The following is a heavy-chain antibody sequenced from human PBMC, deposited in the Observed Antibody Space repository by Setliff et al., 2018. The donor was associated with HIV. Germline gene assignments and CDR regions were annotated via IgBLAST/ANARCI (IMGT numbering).Heavy chain of an antibody. J-gene: IGHJ4*02. CDR3: ARRSGWFYDY. CDR2: IIHSRNT. CDR1: GGSFSGYY. Sequence: SETLSLTCAVHGGSFSGYYWGWIRQPPGKGLEWIGEIIHSRNTNYNPSLKSRVTVSVDTSKNQFSLKLSSVTAADTAVYYCARRSGWFYDYWGQGTLVTVSS. D-gene: IGHD6-19*01. V-gene: IGHV4-34*12.